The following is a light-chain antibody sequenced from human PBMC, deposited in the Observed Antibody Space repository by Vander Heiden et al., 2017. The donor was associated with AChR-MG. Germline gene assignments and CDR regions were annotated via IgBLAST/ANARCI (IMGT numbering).Light chain of an antibody. V-gene: IGKV3-15*01. CDR3: QQYNNWPRT. J-gene: IGKJ1*01. CDR2: GAS. CDR1: QSVSSN. Sequence: EIVMTHSPATLSVSPGDRATLPCRASQSVSSNLAWYQQKPGQAPRLLIYGASTRATGIPARLSGSGSGTEFTITISSLQSEDFAVYYCQQYNNWPRTFGQGTKVEIK.